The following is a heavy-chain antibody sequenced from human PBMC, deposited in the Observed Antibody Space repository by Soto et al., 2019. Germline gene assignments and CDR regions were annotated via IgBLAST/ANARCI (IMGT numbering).Heavy chain of an antibody. D-gene: IGHD3-10*01. J-gene: IGHJ5*02. CDR1: GYTFTNYG. V-gene: IGHV1-18*01. Sequence: QVQLVQSGGEVKKPGASVKVSCKASGYTFTNYGISWVRQAPGQGLEWMGWINVYNGNTKYAQKVQGRVTMTTATSTSTAYMELRSLRSDDTAVYYCGRGVGSGSYYNQYNWFDPWGQGTLVTVSS. CDR3: GRGVGSGSYYNQYNWFDP. CDR2: INVYNGNT.